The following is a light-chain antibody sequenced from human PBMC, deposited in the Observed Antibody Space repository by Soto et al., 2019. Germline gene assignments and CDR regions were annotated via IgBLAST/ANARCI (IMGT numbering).Light chain of an antibody. CDR2: GVF. Sequence: ETVLTQSPGTVSLSPGERATLSCTTSQTVNSDYLAWYQQKPGQAPRLLIYGVFNRATGIPDRFSGSGSGTQYTLTISGLEPEDSAFYYCQHSDGSPRTFGQGTNLEI. CDR3: QHSDGSPRT. J-gene: IGKJ2*01. V-gene: IGKV3-20*01. CDR1: QTVNSDY.